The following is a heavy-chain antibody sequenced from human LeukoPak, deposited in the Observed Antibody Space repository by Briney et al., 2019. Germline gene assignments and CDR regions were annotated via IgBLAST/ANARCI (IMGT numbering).Heavy chain of an antibody. D-gene: IGHD3-22*01. Sequence: ASVKVSCKASGYTLTGYYMHWVRQAPGQGLEWMGWINPNSGGTNYAQKFQGRVTMTRDTSISTAYMELSRLRSDDTAVYYCASWGYDSSGYYYFDYWGQGTLVTVSS. CDR2: INPNSGGT. V-gene: IGHV1-2*02. J-gene: IGHJ4*02. CDR1: GYTLTGYY. CDR3: ASWGYDSSGYYYFDY.